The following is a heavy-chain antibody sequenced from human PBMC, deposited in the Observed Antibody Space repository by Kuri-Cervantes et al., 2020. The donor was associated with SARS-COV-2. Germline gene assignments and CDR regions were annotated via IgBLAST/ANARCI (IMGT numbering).Heavy chain of an antibody. CDR3: AREPSSIAARRGFDP. Sequence: ESLKISCTVSGGSVSSGSYYWSWIRQPPGKGLEWIGYIYYSGSTHYNPSLKSRVTISVDTSKNQFSLKLSSVTAADTAVYYCAREPSSIAARRGFDPWGQGTLVTVSS. J-gene: IGHJ5*02. CDR2: IYYSGST. V-gene: IGHV4-61*01. D-gene: IGHD6-6*01. CDR1: GGSVSSGSYY.